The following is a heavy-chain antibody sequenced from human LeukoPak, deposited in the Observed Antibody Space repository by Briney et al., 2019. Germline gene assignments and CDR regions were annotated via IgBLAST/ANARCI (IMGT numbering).Heavy chain of an antibody. Sequence: KPSETLSLTCTVSGGSISSGSYYWSWIRQPAGKGLEWIGRIYSSGSTNYNPSLKSRVTISVDTSKNQFSLKLSSVTAADTAVYYCARVPNYSNYPYYYYYYMDVWGKGTTVTVSS. CDR3: ARVPNYSNYPYYYYYYMDV. D-gene: IGHD4-11*01. J-gene: IGHJ6*03. CDR1: GGSISSGSYY. CDR2: IYSSGST. V-gene: IGHV4-61*02.